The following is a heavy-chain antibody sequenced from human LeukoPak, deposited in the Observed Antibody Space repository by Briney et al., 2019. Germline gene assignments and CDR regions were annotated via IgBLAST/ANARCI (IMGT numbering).Heavy chain of an antibody. J-gene: IGHJ4*02. CDR3: AREDY. CDR1: GFTFSSYA. Sequence: PGGSLRLSCAASGFTFSSYAMSWVRQAPGKGLEWVAVMSFDGSNKYYADSVKGRFTISRDNSKNILYLQMDSLRPEDTAVYYCAREDYWGQGTLVTVSS. CDR2: MSFDGSNK. V-gene: IGHV3-30-3*01.